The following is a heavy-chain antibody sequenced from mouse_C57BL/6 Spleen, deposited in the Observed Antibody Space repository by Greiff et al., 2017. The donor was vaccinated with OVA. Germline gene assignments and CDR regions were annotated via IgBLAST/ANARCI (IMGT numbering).Heavy chain of an antibody. CDR3: ARGDYGSSYGAMDY. CDR2: IAPATGHT. CDR1: GFNIKNTY. D-gene: IGHD1-1*01. J-gene: IGHJ4*01. V-gene: IGHV14-3*01. Sequence: VQLQQSVAELVRPGASVKLSCTASGFNIKNTYMHWVKQRPEQGLECLFRIAPATGHTKSAPKFQGKATITADTSSNTAYLQLSSLTSEDTAIYYCARGDYGSSYGAMDYWGQGTSVTVSS.